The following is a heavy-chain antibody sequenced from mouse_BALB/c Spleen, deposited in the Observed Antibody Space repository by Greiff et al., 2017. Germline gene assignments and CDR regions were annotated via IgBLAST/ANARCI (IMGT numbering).Heavy chain of an antibody. J-gene: IGHJ4*01. D-gene: IGHD2-2*01. CDR2: IYPGSGST. CDR1: GYTFTSYW. CDR3: TSYYGYESYAMDY. Sequence: LQQPGSELVRPGASVKLSCKASGYTFTSYWMHWVKQRPGQGLEWIGNIYPGSGSTNYDEKFKSKATLTVDTSSSTAYMQLSSLTSEDSAVFYCTSYYGYESYAMDYWGQGTSVTVSS. V-gene: IGHV1S22*01.